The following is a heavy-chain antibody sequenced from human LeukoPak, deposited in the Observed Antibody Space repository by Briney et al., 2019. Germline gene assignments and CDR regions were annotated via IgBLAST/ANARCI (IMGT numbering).Heavy chain of an antibody. Sequence: GTSLRLSCAASGFTFSSYGMLWVRQAPGKGLEWVAIVWYDGSNKHYADSVKGRFTISRDNSKNTLYLQMNSLRAEDTAVYYRARGGLSVDYWRQGVLVTVSS. J-gene: IGHJ4*02. CDR2: VWYDGSNK. D-gene: IGHD3-16*02. CDR3: ARGGLSVDY. CDR1: GFTFSSYG. V-gene: IGHV3-33*01.